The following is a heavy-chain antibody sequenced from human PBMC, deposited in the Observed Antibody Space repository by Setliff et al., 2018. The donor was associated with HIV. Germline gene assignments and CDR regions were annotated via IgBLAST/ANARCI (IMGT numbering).Heavy chain of an antibody. CDR3: AREGRGDPSLATTRLDY. D-gene: IGHD1-1*01. J-gene: IGHJ4*02. CDR2: IYYTGFT. V-gene: IGHV4-39*02. CDR1: GDSFSTSSYF. Sequence: SETLSLTCSDSGDSFSTSSYFLGGVRQSPGKGLEVIANIYYTGFTYCNPSLKSRVTISIDKSKSQFSLNRTSVTASDTAVYYCAREGRGDPSLATTRLDYWGQGKLVTVSS.